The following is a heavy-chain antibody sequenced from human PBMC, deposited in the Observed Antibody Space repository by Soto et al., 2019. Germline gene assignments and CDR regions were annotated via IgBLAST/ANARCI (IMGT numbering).Heavy chain of an antibody. D-gene: IGHD3-10*01. Sequence: PGGSLRLSCAASRFTFASYAVHWVRQAPGKGLEWVAATSYDGSNKFYADSVKGRFTISRDNSKNTLYLQMNSLRVEDTAVYYCARDGWFGELSPSYYFDYWGQGAQVTVSS. CDR1: RFTFASYA. V-gene: IGHV3-30-3*01. CDR2: TSYDGSNK. J-gene: IGHJ4*02. CDR3: ARDGWFGELSPSYYFDY.